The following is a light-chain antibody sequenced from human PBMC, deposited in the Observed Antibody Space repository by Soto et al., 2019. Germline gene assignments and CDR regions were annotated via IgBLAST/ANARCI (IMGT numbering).Light chain of an antibody. J-gene: IGLJ3*02. CDR3: QSYDNRLSGSTE. Sequence: QSVLTQPPSVSGAPGQRVIISCTGSSSNIGAGYDVHWYQQFPGTAPRLLIYAYNNRPSGVPDRFSGSKSGASASLAITGLQAEDEADYYCQSYDNRLSGSTEFGGGTKLTVL. V-gene: IGLV1-40*01. CDR1: SSNIGAGYD. CDR2: AYN.